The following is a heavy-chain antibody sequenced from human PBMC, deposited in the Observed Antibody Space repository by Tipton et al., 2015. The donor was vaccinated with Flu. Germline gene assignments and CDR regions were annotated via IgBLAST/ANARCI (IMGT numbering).Heavy chain of an antibody. CDR3: VIGGAHYYYGMGV. V-gene: IGHV3-23*01. CDR2: ISDSGDNA. CDR1: GFTFSSYD. J-gene: IGHJ6*02. Sequence: SLRLSCAASGFTFSSYDMRWVRQAPGKGLEWVSSISDSGDNAYYGDSVKGRFIISRDNSKNTLFLQTNSLRAEDTALYFCVIGGAHYYYGMGVWGHGTTVMVSS. D-gene: IGHD4-17*01.